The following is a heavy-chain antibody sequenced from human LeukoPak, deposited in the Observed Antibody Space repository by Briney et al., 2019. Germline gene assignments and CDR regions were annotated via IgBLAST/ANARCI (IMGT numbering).Heavy chain of an antibody. CDR1: GGSISSGSYY. Sequence: SETLSLTCTVSGGSISSGSYYWSWIRQPAGKGLEWIGRIYTSGSTNYNPSLKSRVTISVDTSKNQFSLKLSSVTAADTAVYYCGGGGGWYQEPTDYYGMDVWGQGTTVTVSS. CDR3: GGGGGWYQEPTDYYGMDV. D-gene: IGHD6-19*01. J-gene: IGHJ6*02. V-gene: IGHV4-61*02. CDR2: IYTSGST.